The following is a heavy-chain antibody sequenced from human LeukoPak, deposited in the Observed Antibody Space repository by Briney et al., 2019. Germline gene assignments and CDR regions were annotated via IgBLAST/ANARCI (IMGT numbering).Heavy chain of an antibody. D-gene: IGHD4-17*01. V-gene: IGHV4-39*01. CDR3: ARPHSYADYYFDY. J-gene: IGHJ4*02. Sequence: SETLSLTCTVSGGSISNTSYCWGWIRQPPGKGLEWIGFIYYSGSTYYNPSLKSRVTISVDTSKNQFSLKLTSVTAADTAVYYCARPHSYADYYFDYWGQGTLVTVSS. CDR2: IYYSGST. CDR1: GGSISNTSYC.